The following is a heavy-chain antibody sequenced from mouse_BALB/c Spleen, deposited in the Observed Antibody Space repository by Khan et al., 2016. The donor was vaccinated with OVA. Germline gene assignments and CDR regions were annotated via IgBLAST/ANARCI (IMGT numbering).Heavy chain of an antibody. J-gene: IGHJ3*01. CDR3: AGHLTGSFAY. CDR2: ISSGGDYT. V-gene: IGHV5-6*02. CDR1: GFTFSSYS. Sequence: EVRLVESGGDLVKPGGSLKLSCAASGFTFSSYSMSWVRKTPDKRLEWVASISSGGDYTYYPDSVKGRLTISRDNAKNTLYLHMSGLKSDDTAMYYCAGHLTGSFAYWGQGTLVTVSA.